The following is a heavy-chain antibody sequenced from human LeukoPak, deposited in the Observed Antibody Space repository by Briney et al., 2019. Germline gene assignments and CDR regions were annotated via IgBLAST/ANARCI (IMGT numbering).Heavy chain of an antibody. CDR1: GFTVSSNY. Sequence: PGGSLRLSCAASGFTVSSNYMSWVRQAPGKGLEWVSVIYSGGSTYYADSVKGRFTISRDNSKSTLYIQMNSLRAEDTAVYYCARAGPTSACFDPWGQGTLVTVSS. CDR2: IYSGGST. CDR3: ARAGPTSACFDP. J-gene: IGHJ5*02. D-gene: IGHD1/OR15-1a*01. V-gene: IGHV3-53*01.